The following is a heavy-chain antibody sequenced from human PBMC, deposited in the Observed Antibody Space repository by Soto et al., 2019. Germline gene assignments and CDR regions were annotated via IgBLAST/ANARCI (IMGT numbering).Heavy chain of an antibody. D-gene: IGHD5-12*01. Sequence: QVQLVESGGGVVQPGRSLRLSCAASGFTFSSYGMHCVRQAPGKGLEWVAVISYDGSNKYYADSVKGRFTISRDNSKNTLYLQMISLTAEDTAVYYCASGSGYLYNLDYWGQGTLVTVSS. J-gene: IGHJ4*02. CDR3: ASGSGYLYNLDY. V-gene: IGHV3-30*03. CDR1: GFTFSSYG. CDR2: ISYDGSNK.